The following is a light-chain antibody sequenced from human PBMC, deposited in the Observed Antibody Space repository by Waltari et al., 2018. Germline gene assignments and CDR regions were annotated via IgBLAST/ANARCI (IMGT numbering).Light chain of an antibody. CDR2: QNT. CDR3: QTWDSSTTV. V-gene: IGLV3-1*01. Sequence: SYELTQPPSVSVSPGQTASITCSGDKLGDKYACWYQQKPGQSPVLVIYQNTKRPSGIPERFAGSYSGNTATLTVSGTQTMEEADYYCQTWDSSTTVFGGGTKLTVL. CDR1: KLGDKY. J-gene: IGLJ2*01.